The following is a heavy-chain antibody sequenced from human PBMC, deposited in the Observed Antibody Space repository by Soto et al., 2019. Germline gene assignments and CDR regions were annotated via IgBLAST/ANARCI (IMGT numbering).Heavy chain of an antibody. J-gene: IGHJ4*02. CDR2: IKQDGSKA. Sequence: EVQLVESGGGLVQPGGSLRLSCAASGFTFNQYWMSWVRQAPGKGLEWVANIKQDGSKANYVDSVEGRLTISRDNAKKSLYLQMNSLRAEDTALYYCARGAYCGAYCHFQFDSWGQGTLVTVSS. D-gene: IGHD2-21*02. CDR3: ARGAYCGAYCHFQFDS. V-gene: IGHV3-7*01. CDR1: GFTFNQYW.